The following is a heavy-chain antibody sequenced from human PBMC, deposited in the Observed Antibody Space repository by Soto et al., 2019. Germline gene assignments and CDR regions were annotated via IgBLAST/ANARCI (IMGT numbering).Heavy chain of an antibody. CDR2: ISYDGSNK. J-gene: IGHJ6*02. CDR3: AKDRGGGYCSGGSCYGYYYGMDV. D-gene: IGHD2-15*01. V-gene: IGHV3-30*18. Sequence: QVQLVESGGGVVQPGRSLRLSCAASGFTFSSYGMHWVRQAPGKGLEWVAVISYDGSNKYYADSVKGRFTISRDNSKNPLYLQMNSLRAEDTAVYYCAKDRGGGYCSGGSCYGYYYGMDVWGQGTTVTVSS. CDR1: GFTFSSYG.